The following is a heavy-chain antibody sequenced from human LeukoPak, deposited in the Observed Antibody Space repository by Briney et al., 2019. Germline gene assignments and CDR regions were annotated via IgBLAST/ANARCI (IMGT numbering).Heavy chain of an antibody. CDR1: GYTLTSNA. V-gene: IGHV7-4-1*02. CDR3: ARTMVRGVILPGY. CDR2: INTNTGNP. J-gene: IGHJ4*02. D-gene: IGHD3-10*01. Sequence: GASVKVSCKAFGYTLTSNARNWVRKAPGKGLEWMGWINTNTGNPTYAQGFTGRFVFSLDTSVSTAYLQISSLKAEDTAVYYCARTMVRGVILPGYWGQGTLVTVSS.